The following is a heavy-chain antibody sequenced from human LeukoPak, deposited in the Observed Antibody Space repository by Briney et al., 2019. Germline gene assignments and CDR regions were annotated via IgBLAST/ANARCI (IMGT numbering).Heavy chain of an antibody. CDR3: ARHTCEFLTDTLFDY. V-gene: IGHV4-39*01. J-gene: IGHJ4*02. CDR1: GGSISSSSYY. D-gene: IGHD3-9*01. CDR2: IYYSGST. Sequence: TSETLSLTCTVSGGSISSSSYYWGWIRQPPGKGLEWIGSIYYSGSTYYNPSLKSRVTISVDTSKNQFSLKLSSVTAADTAVYYCARHTCEFLTDTLFDYWGQGTLFTVSS.